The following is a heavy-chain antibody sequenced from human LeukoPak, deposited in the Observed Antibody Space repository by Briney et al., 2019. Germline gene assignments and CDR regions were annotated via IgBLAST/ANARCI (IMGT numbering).Heavy chain of an antibody. D-gene: IGHD6-13*01. CDR1: GFTFSSYA. CDR2: ISYDGSNK. J-gene: IGHJ4*02. CDR3: AREAGSTPAY. V-gene: IGHV3-30*07. Sequence: GGSLRLSCAASGFTFSSYAMHWVRQAPGKGREWVAVISYDGSNKYYADSVKGRFTISRDNAKNSLYLQMNSLRAEDTAVYYCAREAGSTPAYWGQGTLVTVSS.